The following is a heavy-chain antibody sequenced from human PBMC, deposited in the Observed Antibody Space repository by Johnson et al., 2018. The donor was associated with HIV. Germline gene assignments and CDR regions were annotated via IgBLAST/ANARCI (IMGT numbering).Heavy chain of an antibody. CDR3: AGGEQLVHLGAFDI. V-gene: IGHV3-9*01. CDR2: IRWNSGSI. Sequence: EVQLVESGGGLVQPGGSLRLSCAASGFTFDDYAMHWVRQAPGKGLEWVSGIRWNSGSIGYADSVKGRFTISRDNAKNSLYLQMNSLRAEDTAVYYCAGGEQLVHLGAFDIWGQGTMVTVSS. CDR1: GFTFDDYA. D-gene: IGHD6-13*01. J-gene: IGHJ3*02.